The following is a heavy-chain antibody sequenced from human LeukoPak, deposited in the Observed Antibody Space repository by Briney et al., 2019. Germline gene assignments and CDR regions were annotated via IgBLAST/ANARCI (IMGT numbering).Heavy chain of an antibody. J-gene: IGHJ4*02. CDR3: AIGGHSSGWRQIDY. D-gene: IGHD6-19*01. CDR1: GYSFTKYW. CDR2: IYPGDSDT. V-gene: IGHV5-51*01. Sequence: GESMKISCKCSGYSFTKYWIGWVRQMPGKGLEWMGIIYPGDSDTRYSPSFQGQVTISADKSINTAYLQWSSLKASDTAMYYCAIGGHSSGWRQIDYWGQGTLVTVSS.